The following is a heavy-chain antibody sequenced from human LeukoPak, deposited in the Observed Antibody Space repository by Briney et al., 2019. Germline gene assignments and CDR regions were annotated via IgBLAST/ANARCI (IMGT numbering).Heavy chain of an antibody. Sequence: GGSLRLSCAASGFTFSSYAMSWVRQAPGKGLEWVSAMSGSGGSTYYADSVKGRFTIFRDNSKNTLYLEMNSLRAEDTAVYYCAFHQGHCSSTSCYFCYRGQGTLVTVSS. D-gene: IGHD2-2*01. CDR3: AFHQGHCSSTSCYFCY. V-gene: IGHV3-23*01. CDR2: MSGSGGST. J-gene: IGHJ4*03. CDR1: GFTFSSYA.